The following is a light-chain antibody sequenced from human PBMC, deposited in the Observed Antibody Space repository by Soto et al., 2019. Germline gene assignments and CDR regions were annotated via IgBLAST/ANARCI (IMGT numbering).Light chain of an antibody. V-gene: IGKV3-20*01. CDR3: QQYGSSRT. CDR2: STS. Sequence: EIVLTQSPGTLSLSPGERATLSCRASHNVNSNYLAWYQQKPGQAPRLLIYSTSTRATGIPDRFSGSGSGTDFTLTISRREPEDFAVYYCQQYGSSRTFGQGTKVEIK. CDR1: HNVNSNY. J-gene: IGKJ1*01.